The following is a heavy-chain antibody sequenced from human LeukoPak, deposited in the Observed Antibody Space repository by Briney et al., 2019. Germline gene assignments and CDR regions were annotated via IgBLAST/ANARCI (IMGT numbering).Heavy chain of an antibody. CDR3: TRDFLYYDSYMDV. CDR2: IRSKAYGGTS. D-gene: IGHD3-22*01. V-gene: IGHV3-49*03. Sequence: GGSLRLSCTASGFTFGNYAMRWFRQAPGKGLEWVGFIRSKAYGGTSEYAASVKGRFTISRDDSKSIAYLQMNSLKTEDTAVYYCTRDFLYYDSYMDVWGKGTTVTVSS. CDR1: GFTFGNYA. J-gene: IGHJ6*03.